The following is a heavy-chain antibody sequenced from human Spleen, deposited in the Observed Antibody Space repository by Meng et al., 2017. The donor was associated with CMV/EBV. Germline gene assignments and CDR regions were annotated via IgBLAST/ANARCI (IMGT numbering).Heavy chain of an antibody. D-gene: IGHD6-6*01. CDR1: GGSISSGDYY. V-gene: IGHV4-30-4*08. J-gene: IGHJ6*02. CDR3: ARQRRGLDPIATRRYFYYGMDV. Sequence: SETLSLTCTVSGGSISSGDYYWSWIRQPPGKGLEWIGYIYYSGSTYYNPSLKSRVTMSVDTSMNQFSLKLSSVTAADTAVYYCARQRRGLDPIATRRYFYYGMDVWGQGTTVTVSS. CDR2: IYYSGST.